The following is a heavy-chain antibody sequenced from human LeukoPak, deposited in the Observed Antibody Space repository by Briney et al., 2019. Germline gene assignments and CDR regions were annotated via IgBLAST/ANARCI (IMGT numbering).Heavy chain of an antibody. V-gene: IGHV3-7*01. CDR2: IKHDGSED. CDR1: GFTFSNYW. Sequence: PGGSLRLSCAASGFTFSNYWMTWVRQAPGKGLEWVANIKHDGSEDYYLDSVKGRFTISRDNAKSSMWLQMNSLRDEDTAVYYCARTTEDCSSTSCYQYWFDPWGQGTLVTVSS. CDR3: ARTTEDCSSTSCYQYWFDP. J-gene: IGHJ5*02. D-gene: IGHD2-2*01.